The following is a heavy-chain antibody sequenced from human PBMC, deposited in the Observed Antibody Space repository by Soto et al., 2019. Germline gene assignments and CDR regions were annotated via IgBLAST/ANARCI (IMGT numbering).Heavy chain of an antibody. D-gene: IGHD5-12*01. Sequence: SETLSLTCAVYGGSFSGYYWSWIRQPPGKGLEWIGEINHSGSTNYNPSLKSRVTISVDTSKNQFSLKLSSVTAADTAVYYCARGEMATITPLGYWGQGTLVTVSS. J-gene: IGHJ4*02. V-gene: IGHV4-34*01. CDR1: GGSFSGYY. CDR3: ARGEMATITPLGY. CDR2: INHSGST.